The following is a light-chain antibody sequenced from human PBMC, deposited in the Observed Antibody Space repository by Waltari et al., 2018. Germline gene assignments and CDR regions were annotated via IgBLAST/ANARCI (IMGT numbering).Light chain of an antibody. CDR1: QSVLYSSNNKNY. V-gene: IGKV4-1*01. Sequence: DIVMTQSPYSLAVSLGERATINCKSSQSVLYSSNNKNYLVWYQQKPGQPPKLLIYWASTRESGVPDRFSGSGSGTDFTLTISSLQAEDVAVYYCQQYYSTPDTFGQGTKLEIK. CDR2: WAS. J-gene: IGKJ2*01. CDR3: QQYYSTPDT.